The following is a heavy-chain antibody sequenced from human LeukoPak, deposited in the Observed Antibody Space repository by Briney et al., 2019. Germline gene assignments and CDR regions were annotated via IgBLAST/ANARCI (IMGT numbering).Heavy chain of an antibody. V-gene: IGHV4-39*01. Sequence: SETLSLTCTVSGGSISSNRSCWGWIRQPPGKGLEWIASIYFSGDTYYNPSLKSRVTISVDTSKNQFSLKLRSVTAADTAVYYCATHEHIYGLLYYFDYWGQGTLVTVSS. D-gene: IGHD5-18*01. CDR2: IYFSGDT. CDR1: GGSISSNRSC. J-gene: IGHJ4*02. CDR3: ATHEHIYGLLYYFDY.